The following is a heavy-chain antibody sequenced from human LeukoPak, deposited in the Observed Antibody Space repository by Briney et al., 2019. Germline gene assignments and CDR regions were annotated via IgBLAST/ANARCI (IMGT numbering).Heavy chain of an antibody. V-gene: IGHV3-9*01. Sequence: PGRPLRLSCAASGFTFDDYAMHWVRQTPGKGLEWVSGISWNSGSIGYADSVKGRFTISRDNAKNSLYLQMNSLRAEDTALYYCAKAASTNGIFHDAFDIWGQGTMVTVSS. J-gene: IGHJ3*02. D-gene: IGHD2-2*01. CDR1: GFTFDDYA. CDR2: ISWNSGSI. CDR3: AKAASTNGIFHDAFDI.